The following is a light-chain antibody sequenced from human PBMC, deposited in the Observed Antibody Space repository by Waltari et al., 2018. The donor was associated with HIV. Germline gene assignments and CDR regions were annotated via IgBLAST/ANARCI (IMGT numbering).Light chain of an antibody. CDR3: QQYFSLPAT. CDR1: RRLLHRSKNKND. CDR2: WAS. Sequence: DIVMPQSPDSLAVSPGGRATINCTSSRRLLHRSKNKNDLARYQQKPGKPPKLLIYWASTRQSGVPERFSGSGSGTDFTLTISSLQAEDAAVYYCQQYFSLPATFGQGTKVEIK. V-gene: IGKV4-1*01. J-gene: IGKJ1*01.